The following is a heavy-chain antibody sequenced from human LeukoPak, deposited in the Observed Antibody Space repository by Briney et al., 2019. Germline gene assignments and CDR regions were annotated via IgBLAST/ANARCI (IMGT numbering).Heavy chain of an antibody. CDR1: GFTFSSYK. CDR3: ATLGATPDY. J-gene: IGHJ4*02. V-gene: IGHV3-48*03. D-gene: IGHD1-26*01. Sequence: GGSLRLSCTASGFTFSSYKMHWLRQAPGKGLEWVSYISSSGSTIYYADSVKGRFTISRDNAKNSLYLQMNSLRAEDTAVYYCATLGATPDYWGQGTLVTVSS. CDR2: ISSSGSTI.